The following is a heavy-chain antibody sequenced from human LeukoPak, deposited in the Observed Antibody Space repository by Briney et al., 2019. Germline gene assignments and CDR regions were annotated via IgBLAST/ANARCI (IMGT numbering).Heavy chain of an antibody. CDR1: GTYW. V-gene: IGHV3-74*01. CDR3: VTFYETY. Sequence: GGSLRLSCEASGTYWMHWVRQAPGKGLVWVSHINSDGSWTGYADSVKGRFTISKDNAKNTVSLQMNNLRAEDTAVYYCVTFYETYWGRGTLVTVSS. CDR2: INSDGSWT. D-gene: IGHD2/OR15-2a*01. J-gene: IGHJ4*02.